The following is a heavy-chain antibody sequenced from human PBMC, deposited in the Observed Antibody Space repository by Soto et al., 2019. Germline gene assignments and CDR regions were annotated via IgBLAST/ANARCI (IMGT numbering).Heavy chain of an antibody. D-gene: IGHD5-12*01. CDR3: ARRNVDIVATISPNWYFDL. Sequence: GESLKISCKGSGYSFTSYWIGWVRQMPGKGLEWMGIIYPGDSDTRYSPSFQGQVTISADKSISTAYLQWSSLKASDTAMYYCARRNVDIVATISPNWYFDLWGRGTLVTAPQ. V-gene: IGHV5-51*01. J-gene: IGHJ2*01. CDR2: IYPGDSDT. CDR1: GYSFTSYW.